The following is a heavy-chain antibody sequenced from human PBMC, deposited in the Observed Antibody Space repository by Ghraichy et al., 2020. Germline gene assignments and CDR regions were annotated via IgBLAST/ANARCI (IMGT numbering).Heavy chain of an antibody. Sequence: GGSLRLSCAASGFIFSSYGMHWVRQAPGKGLERVAVISYDGSNKYYADSVKGRFTISRDSSKNTLDLQLNSLRAKDTAVYYRAKERAKVGAMRSVHYWGQGTLVTV. D-gene: IGHD1-26*01. J-gene: IGHJ4*02. CDR1: GFIFSSYG. V-gene: IGHV3-30*18. CDR3: AKERAKVGAMRSVHY. CDR2: ISYDGSNK.